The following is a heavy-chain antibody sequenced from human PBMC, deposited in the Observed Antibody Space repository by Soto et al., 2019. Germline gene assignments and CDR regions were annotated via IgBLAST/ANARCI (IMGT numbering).Heavy chain of an antibody. D-gene: IGHD3-3*01. CDR2: IYYSGRT. V-gene: IGHV4-30-4*01. CDR3: ARIVESDYTSDVDL. CDR1: GGSISSGDYY. Sequence: QVQLQESGPGLVKPSQTLSLTCTVPGGSISSGDYYWSWIRQPPGKGLEWIGYIYYSGRTNYNPSPSSRVNISVDTSKKQFSLNLSSVTAADTAVYYCARIVESDYTSDVDLGGRGTLVTVSS. J-gene: IGHJ2*01.